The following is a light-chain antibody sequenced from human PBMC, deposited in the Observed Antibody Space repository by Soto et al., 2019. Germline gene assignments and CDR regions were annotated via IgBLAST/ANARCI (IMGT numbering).Light chain of an antibody. Sequence: QSVLTQPPSASGSPGQSVTISYTGTSSDIGGHNFVSWYQQFPGKAPKLVIYDVDKRPSGVPDRFSGSKFGNTASLTVSGLQAEDEADYYCSSYGGNNDLVFGGGTQLTVL. CDR2: DVD. J-gene: IGLJ2*01. V-gene: IGLV2-8*01. CDR1: SSDIGGHNF. CDR3: SSYGGNNDLV.